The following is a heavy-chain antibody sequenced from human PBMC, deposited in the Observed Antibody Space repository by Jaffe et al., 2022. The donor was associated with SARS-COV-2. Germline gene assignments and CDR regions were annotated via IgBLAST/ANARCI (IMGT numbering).Heavy chain of an antibody. Sequence: QLQLQESGPGLVKPSETLSLTCTVSGGSISSSSYYWGWIRQPPGKGLEWIGSIYYSGSTYYNPSLKSRVTISVDTSKNQFSLKLSSVTAADTAVYYCARKPYYYYYYMDVWGKGTTVTVSS. J-gene: IGHJ6*03. V-gene: IGHV4-39*01. CDR1: GGSISSSSYY. CDR2: IYYSGST. CDR3: ARKPYYYYYYMDV.